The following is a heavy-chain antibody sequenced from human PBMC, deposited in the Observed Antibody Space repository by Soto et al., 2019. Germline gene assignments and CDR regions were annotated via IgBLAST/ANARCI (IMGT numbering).Heavy chain of an antibody. V-gene: IGHV1-69*13. CDR2: IIPIFGTA. J-gene: IGHJ4*02. CDR1: GVTFSSYA. Sequence: GASVKVSCKASGVTFSSYAISWVRQAPGQGLEWMGGIIPIFGTANYAQKFQGRVTITADESTSTAYMELSSLRSEDTAVYYCARAGYYDILTGPRTIDYWGQGTLVTVSS. CDR3: ARAGYYDILTGPRTIDY. D-gene: IGHD3-9*01.